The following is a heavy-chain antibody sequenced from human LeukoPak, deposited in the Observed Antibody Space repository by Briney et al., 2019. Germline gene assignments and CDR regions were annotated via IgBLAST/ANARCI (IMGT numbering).Heavy chain of an antibody. CDR3: ARGGAFVVVPAAISGDYYYGMDV. D-gene: IGHD2-2*02. CDR2: MNPNSGNT. J-gene: IGHJ6*02. CDR1: GYTFTSCD. Sequence: ASVKVSCKASGYTFTSCDINWVRQATGQGLEWMGWMNPNSGNTGYAQKFQGRVTMTRNTSISTAYMELSSLRSEDTAVYYCARGGAFVVVPAAISGDYYYGMDVWGQGTTVTVSS. V-gene: IGHV1-8*01.